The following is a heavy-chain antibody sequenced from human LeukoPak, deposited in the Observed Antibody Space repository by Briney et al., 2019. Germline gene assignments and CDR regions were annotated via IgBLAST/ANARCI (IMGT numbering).Heavy chain of an antibody. Sequence: SETLSLTCTVPGGSVSSGSFYWSWIRQPPGKGLEWIGYIYYSGSTNYNPSLKSRVTISVDTSKNQFSLKLSSVTAADTAVYYCARVPPYYDILTGYSPYGMDVWGKGTTVTVSS. V-gene: IGHV4-61*01. CDR3: ARVPPYYDILTGYSPYGMDV. CDR1: GGSVSSGSFY. D-gene: IGHD3-9*01. J-gene: IGHJ6*04. CDR2: IYYSGST.